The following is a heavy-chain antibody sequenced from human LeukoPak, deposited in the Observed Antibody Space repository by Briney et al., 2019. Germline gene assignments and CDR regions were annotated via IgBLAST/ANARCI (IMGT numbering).Heavy chain of an antibody. J-gene: IGHJ4*02. CDR2: ISGSGGNT. Sequence: PGGSLRLSCAASGFTFSSYAMSWVRQAPGKGLEWVSTISGSGGNTYYADSAKGRFTISRDNSKNRVYLKMNSLRAEDTAVYYCARRGDRSGYDFDYWGQGTLVTVSS. D-gene: IGHD3-22*01. V-gene: IGHV3-23*01. CDR3: ARRGDRSGYDFDY. CDR1: GFTFSSYA.